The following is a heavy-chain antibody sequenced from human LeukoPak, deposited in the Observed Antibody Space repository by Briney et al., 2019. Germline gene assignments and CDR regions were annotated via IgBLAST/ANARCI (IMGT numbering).Heavy chain of an antibody. D-gene: IGHD6-6*01. CDR3: ARRTVLLSAFDI. CDR1: AYSFNSYW. V-gene: IGHV5-51*01. CDR2: IYPGDSDT. J-gene: IGHJ3*02. Sequence: GESLKISCKGSAYSFNSYWIGWVRQMPGKGLEWMGIIYPGDSDTRYSPSFQGQVTISADKSISTAYLQWGSLKASDTAIYYCARRTVLLSAFDIWGQGTVVTVSS.